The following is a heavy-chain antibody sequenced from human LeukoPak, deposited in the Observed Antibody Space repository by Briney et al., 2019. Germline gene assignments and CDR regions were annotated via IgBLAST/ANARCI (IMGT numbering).Heavy chain of an antibody. CDR3: AREREGPYGYLDY. Sequence: SETLSLTCTVSGGSISSASYYWSWIRQPAGKGLEWIGRIYISGSTNYKSSLKSRVTISVDTSKNQFSLKLSSVTAADTAVYYCAREREGPYGYLDYWGQGTLVTVSS. CDR1: GGSISSASYY. J-gene: IGHJ4*02. CDR2: IYISGST. V-gene: IGHV4-61*02. D-gene: IGHD4-17*01.